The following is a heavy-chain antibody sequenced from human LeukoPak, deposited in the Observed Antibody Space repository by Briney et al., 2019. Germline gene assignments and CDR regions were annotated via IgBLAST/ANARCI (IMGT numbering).Heavy chain of an antibody. CDR1: GLTFSSSA. V-gene: IGHV1-58*02. CDR2: IVVGSGNT. Sequence: SVKVSCKASGLTFSSSAMQWLRQTRGQRLEWIGWIVVGSGNTNYAQKFQERVTITRDKSTSTAYMELSSLRSDGTAVYYCAAERLHNGDSFYGMDVWGQGTTVTVS. D-gene: IGHD4-17*01. J-gene: IGHJ6*02. CDR3: AAERLHNGDSFYGMDV.